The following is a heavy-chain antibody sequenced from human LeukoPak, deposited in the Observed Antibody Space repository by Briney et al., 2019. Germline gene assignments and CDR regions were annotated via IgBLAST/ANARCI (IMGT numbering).Heavy chain of an antibody. J-gene: IGHJ6*02. V-gene: IGHV4-34*01. CDR2: INHSGGT. Sequence: PSETLSLTCAVYGGSFSGYYWSWIPQPPGKGLEWSGEINHSGGTNYNPSLKSRVTISVDTSKNQFSLKLSSVTAADTAAYYCARAVRNHIVVVTAIRPHYGMDVWGQGTTVTVSS. CDR1: GGSFSGYY. D-gene: IGHD2-21*02. CDR3: ARAVRNHIVVVTAIRPHYGMDV.